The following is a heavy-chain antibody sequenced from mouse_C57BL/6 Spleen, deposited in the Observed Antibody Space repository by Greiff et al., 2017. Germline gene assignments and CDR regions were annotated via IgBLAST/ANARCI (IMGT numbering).Heavy chain of an antibody. D-gene: IGHD3-2*02. V-gene: IGHV1-55*01. J-gene: IGHJ2*01. Sequence: VQLQQPGAELVKPGASVKMSCKASGYTFTSYWITWVKQRPGQGLEWIGDIYPGSGSTNYNEKFKSKATLTVDTSSSTAYMQLSSLTSEDSAVYYFARSETAQVYFAYWGQGTTLTVSS. CDR1: GYTFTSYW. CDR2: IYPGSGST. CDR3: ARSETAQVYFAY.